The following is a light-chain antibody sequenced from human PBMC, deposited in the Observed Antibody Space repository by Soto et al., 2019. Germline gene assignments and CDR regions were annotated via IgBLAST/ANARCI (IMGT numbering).Light chain of an antibody. CDR1: QGIKNY. V-gene: IGKV1-16*01. CDR2: AAS. Sequence: DIQMTQSPSTLSAFLGERVNITCRASQGIKNYVAWCQQKQGKAPKSLIYAASSVQSGVPSRFRCSGSGTDFTLTISSLQPEDFASYHSQQYNTSAHTFGQGTKVDIK. J-gene: IGKJ2*01. CDR3: QQYNTSAHT.